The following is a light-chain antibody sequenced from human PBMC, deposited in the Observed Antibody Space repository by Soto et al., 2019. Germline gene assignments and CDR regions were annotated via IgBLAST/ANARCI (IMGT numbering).Light chain of an antibody. CDR1: QSVSSTY. Sequence: EIVLTQSPGTLSLSPGERATLSCRASQSVSSTYLAWYQQKPGQAPRLLIYGASSRASGIPDRFSGSGSGTDFTLTISRLDPEDFAVYYCQQYGRSSLTFGGGTKVDIK. CDR3: QQYGRSSLT. V-gene: IGKV3-20*01. J-gene: IGKJ4*01. CDR2: GAS.